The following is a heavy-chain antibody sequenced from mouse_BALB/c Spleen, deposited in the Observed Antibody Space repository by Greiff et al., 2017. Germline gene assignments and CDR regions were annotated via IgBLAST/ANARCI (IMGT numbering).Heavy chain of an antibody. V-gene: IGHV5-6-5*01. J-gene: IGHJ4*01. CDR3: GKPFMDY. CDR1: GFTFSSYA. CDR2: ISSGGST. Sequence: VQLVESGGGLVKPGGSLKLSCAASGFTFSSYAMSWVRQTPEKRLEWVASISSGGSTYYPDSVKGRFTISRDNARNILYLQMSSLRSEDTAMYYCGKPFMDYWGQGTSVTVSS.